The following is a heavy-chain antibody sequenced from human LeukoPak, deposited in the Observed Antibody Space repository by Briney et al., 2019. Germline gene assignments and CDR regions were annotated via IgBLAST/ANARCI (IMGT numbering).Heavy chain of an antibody. J-gene: IGHJ4*02. Sequence: PGGSLRPSCAASGFTFSSYAMHWVRQAPGKGLEWVAVISYDGSNKYYADSVKGRFTISRDNSKNTLYLQMNSLRAEDTAVYYCARVITMIVVDYWGQGTLVTVSS. CDR2: ISYDGSNK. D-gene: IGHD3-22*01. CDR3: ARVITMIVVDY. CDR1: GFTFSSYA. V-gene: IGHV3-30-3*01.